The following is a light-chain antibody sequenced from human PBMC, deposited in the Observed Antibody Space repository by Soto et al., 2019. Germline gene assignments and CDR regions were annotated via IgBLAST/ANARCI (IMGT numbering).Light chain of an antibody. CDR1: QSISIW. CDR3: QQYNSYST. J-gene: IGKJ1*01. CDR2: DAS. V-gene: IGKV1-5*01. Sequence: DIQITQSPSTLSASVGDRVTITCRASQSISIWLAWYQQKPGKAPKLLIYDASSLESGVPSRFSGSGSGTEFTLTISSLQPDDFATYYCQQYNSYSTFGQGTKVDIK.